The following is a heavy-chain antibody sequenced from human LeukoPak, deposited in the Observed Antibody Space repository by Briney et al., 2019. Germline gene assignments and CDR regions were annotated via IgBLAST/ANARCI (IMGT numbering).Heavy chain of an antibody. CDR3: AKVLVRGWTVDS. CDR1: GFTFSSYA. D-gene: IGHD6-19*01. Sequence: PGGSLRLSCTASGFTFSSYATSWVRQAPGKGLEWVSAISGSGGSTYYADSVKGRFTISRDNSRNTLSLQMNSLRAEDTAVYYCAKVLVRGWTVDSWGQGSLVTVSS. V-gene: IGHV3-23*01. CDR2: ISGSGGST. J-gene: IGHJ4*02.